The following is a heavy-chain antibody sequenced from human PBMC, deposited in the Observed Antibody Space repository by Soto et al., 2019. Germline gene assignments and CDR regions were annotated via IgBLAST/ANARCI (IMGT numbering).Heavy chain of an antibody. J-gene: IGHJ3*02. CDR2: INHDGSET. D-gene: IGHD7-27*01. CDR1: GCIFTNYW. Sequence: EVQLVESGGDLVQPGGSLRLSCAASGCIFTNYWMTWVRQAPGKGLEWVANINHDGSETYYLDSVKGRFAISRDNAKNSRFLQTNSLRDEDTAIYYCARALLGPMAFDMWGHGTLVAVSS. CDR3: ARALLGPMAFDM. V-gene: IGHV3-7*03.